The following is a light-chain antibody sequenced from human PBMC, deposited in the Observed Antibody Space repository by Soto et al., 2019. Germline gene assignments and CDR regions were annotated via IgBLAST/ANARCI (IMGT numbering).Light chain of an antibody. CDR3: QQYNVYSPT. CDR2: MAS. V-gene: IGKV1-5*03. Sequence: DIQMTQSPSTLSASVGDRLTITCRASQSISSWLAWYQQKPGKAPNLLIYMASTLESGVPSRFSGSGSGTEFTLTITSLQPDDFATYYCQQYNVYSPTFGQGTKVEIK. J-gene: IGKJ1*01. CDR1: QSISSW.